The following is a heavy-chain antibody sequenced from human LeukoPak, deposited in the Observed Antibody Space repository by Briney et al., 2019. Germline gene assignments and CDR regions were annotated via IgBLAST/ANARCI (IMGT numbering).Heavy chain of an antibody. Sequence: PGGSLRLSCAASGFTFSSYSMNWVRQAPGKGLEWASSISSSSSYIYYADSVKGRFTISRDNAKNSLYLQMNSLRAEDTAVYYCASGSYYVDAFDIWGQGTMVTVSS. CDR3: ASGSYYVDAFDI. V-gene: IGHV3-21*01. CDR2: ISSSSSYI. CDR1: GFTFSSYS. J-gene: IGHJ3*02. D-gene: IGHD1-26*01.